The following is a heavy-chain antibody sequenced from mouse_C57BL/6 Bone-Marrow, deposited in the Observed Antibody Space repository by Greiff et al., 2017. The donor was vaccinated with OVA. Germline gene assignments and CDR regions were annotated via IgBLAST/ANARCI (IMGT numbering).Heavy chain of an antibody. CDR2: IWRGGST. J-gene: IGHJ2*01. D-gene: IGHD2-5*01. V-gene: IGHV2-5*01. CDR1: GFSFTSYG. Sequence: QVQLQQSGPGLVQPSQSLSITCTVSGFSFTSYGVHWVRQSPGKGLEWLGVIWRGGSTDYNAAFMSRLSITKDNSKSQVFFKMNSLQADDTAIYYCAKTSYSNPYYFDYWGQGTTLTVSS. CDR3: AKTSYSNPYYFDY.